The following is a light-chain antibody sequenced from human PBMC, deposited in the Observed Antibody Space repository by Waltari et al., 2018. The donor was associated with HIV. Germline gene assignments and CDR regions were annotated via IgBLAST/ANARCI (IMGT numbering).Light chain of an antibody. CDR3: QQSDNLPHT. CDR1: QSVSSTY. Sequence: EIVLTQSPGTLSLSPGERATLSCRASQSVSSTYSAWYQQKPGQAPRLLIYSASSRATGIPDRFSGSGSGTDFTLTISRLEPEDFAVYYCQQSDNLPHTFGGGTKVEV. V-gene: IGKV3-20*01. J-gene: IGKJ4*01. CDR2: SAS.